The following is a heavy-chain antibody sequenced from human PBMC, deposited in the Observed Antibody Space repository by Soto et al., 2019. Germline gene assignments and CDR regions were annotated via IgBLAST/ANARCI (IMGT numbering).Heavy chain of an antibody. V-gene: IGHV1-69*13. D-gene: IGHD6-13*01. CDR3: ASSGIAAARDYYYGMDV. CDR1: GGTFSSYA. J-gene: IGHJ6*02. Sequence: SVKVSCKASGGTFSSYAISWVRQAPGQGLEWMGGIIPIFGTANYAQKFQGRVTITADGSTSTVYMELSSLRSEDTAVYYCASSGIAAARDYYYGMDVWSQGTAVTVSS. CDR2: IIPIFGTA.